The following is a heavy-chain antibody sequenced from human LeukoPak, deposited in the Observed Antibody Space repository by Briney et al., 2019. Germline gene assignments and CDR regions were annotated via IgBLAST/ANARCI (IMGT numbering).Heavy chain of an antibody. Sequence: GGSLRLSCAASGFTFSSYAMSWVRQAPGKGLEWVSAISGRDDSTYYADSVKGRFTFSRDNSKNTLYLQMNSLTAEDTAIYSCARPRLEYCSGGSCFDAFDIWGQGTMVTVSS. CDR3: ARPRLEYCSGGSCFDAFDI. CDR1: GFTFSSYA. CDR2: ISGRDDST. V-gene: IGHV3-23*01. D-gene: IGHD2-15*01. J-gene: IGHJ3*02.